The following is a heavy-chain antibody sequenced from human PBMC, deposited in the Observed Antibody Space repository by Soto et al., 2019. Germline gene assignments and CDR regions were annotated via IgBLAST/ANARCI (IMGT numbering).Heavy chain of an antibody. Sequence: QVQLVQSGAEVKKPGASVKVSCKASGYTFTSYGISWVRQAPGQGLEWMGWISAYNGNTNYAQKLQGRVTMTTDTSKSTAYMELRSLRSDDTAVYYCARDRGLRLGELSFQTFDYWGQGTLVTVSS. J-gene: IGHJ4*02. CDR3: ARDRGLRLGELSFQTFDY. CDR1: GYTFTSYG. V-gene: IGHV1-18*04. D-gene: IGHD3-16*02. CDR2: ISAYNGNT.